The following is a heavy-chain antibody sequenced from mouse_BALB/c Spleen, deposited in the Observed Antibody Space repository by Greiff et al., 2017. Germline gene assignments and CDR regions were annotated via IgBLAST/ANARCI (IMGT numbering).Heavy chain of an antibody. D-gene: IGHD2-4*01. CDR3: ARHGDYDSYYFDY. J-gene: IGHJ2*01. V-gene: IGHV5-9-3*01. Sequence: EVQLQESGGGLVKPGGSLKLSCAASGFTFSSYAMSWVRQTPEKRLEWVATISSGGSYTYYPDSVKGRFTISRDNAKNTLYLQMSSLRSEDTAMYYCARHGDYDSYYFDYWGQGTTLTVSS. CDR1: GFTFSSYA. CDR2: ISSGGSYT.